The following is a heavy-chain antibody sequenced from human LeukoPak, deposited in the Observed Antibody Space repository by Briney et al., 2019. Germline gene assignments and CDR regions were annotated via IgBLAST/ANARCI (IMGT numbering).Heavy chain of an antibody. J-gene: IGHJ5*02. CDR1: GFTLSNIW. V-gene: IGHV3-7*03. CDR2: IRADGSNT. Sequence: GGSLRLSCTASGFTLSNIWMSWVRQAPGKGLEWVASIRADGSNTYYMNSVRDRFTISRDGAKNPLFLQMNSLRAEDTAVYYCARPGTSVSGAGWFDHWGQGTLVIVSS. CDR3: ARPGTSVSGAGWFDH. D-gene: IGHD6-19*01.